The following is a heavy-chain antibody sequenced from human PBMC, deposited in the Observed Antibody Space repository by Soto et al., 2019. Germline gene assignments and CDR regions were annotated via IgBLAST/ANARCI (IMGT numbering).Heavy chain of an antibody. CDR3: ARQSVSHNWSDLDWFDP. V-gene: IGHV4-39*01. J-gene: IGHJ5*02. D-gene: IGHD1-20*01. CDR2: IYYSGST. CDR1: GGSISSSSYY. Sequence: SDTLSLTCTVSGGSISSSSYYWGWIRQPPGKGLEWIGSIYYSGSTYYNPSLKSRVTISVDTSKNQFSLKLSSVTAADTAVYYCARQSVSHNWSDLDWFDPWGQGTLVTVSS.